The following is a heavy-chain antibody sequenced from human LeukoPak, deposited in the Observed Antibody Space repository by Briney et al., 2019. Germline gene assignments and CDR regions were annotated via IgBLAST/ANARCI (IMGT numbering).Heavy chain of an antibody. CDR3: ARVPQAYCGGDCYSPWFDP. V-gene: IGHV3-48*01. J-gene: IGHJ5*02. CDR2: ISSSSSTI. CDR1: GFTFSSYS. Sequence: GGSLRLSCGVSGFTFSSYSMNWVRKAPGKGLEWVSYISSSSSTIYYADSVKGRFTISRDNAKNSLYLQMNSLRAEDTAVYYCARVPQAYCGGDCYSPWFDPWGQGTLVTVSS. D-gene: IGHD2-21*02.